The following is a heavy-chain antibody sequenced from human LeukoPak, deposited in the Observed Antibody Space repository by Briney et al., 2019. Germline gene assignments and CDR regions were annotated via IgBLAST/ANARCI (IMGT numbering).Heavy chain of an antibody. CDR2: IIPILGIA. D-gene: IGHD3-16*02. J-gene: IGHJ6*02. V-gene: IGHV1-69*04. CDR1: GGTFIIYA. CDR3: ARSPLDSYYYYYGMDV. Sequence: ASVKVSCKASGGTFIIYAISWVRQAPGQGLEWMGRIIPILGIANYAQKFQGRVTITADKSTSTAYMELSSLRSEDTAVYYCARSPLDSYYYYYGMDVWGQGTTVTVSS.